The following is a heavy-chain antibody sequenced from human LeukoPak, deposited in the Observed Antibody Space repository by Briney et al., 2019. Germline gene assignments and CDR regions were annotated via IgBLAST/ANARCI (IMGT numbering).Heavy chain of an antibody. V-gene: IGHV4-38-2*02. CDR2: IYPSGST. J-gene: IGHJ2*01. CDR1: GYSISSGYY. Sequence: SETLSLTCTVSGYSISSGYYWGWIRQPPGKGLEWIGSIYPSGSTYYSPSLKSRVTISVDTSKNQFSLKLSSVTAADTAVYYCARDGGGDGYNYWYFDLWGRGTLVTVSS. D-gene: IGHD5-24*01. CDR3: ARDGGGDGYNYWYFDL.